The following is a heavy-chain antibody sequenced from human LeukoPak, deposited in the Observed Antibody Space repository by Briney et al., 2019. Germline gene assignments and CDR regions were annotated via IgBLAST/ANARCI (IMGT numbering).Heavy chain of an antibody. D-gene: IGHD6-13*01. J-gene: IGHJ4*02. CDR3: ARNAALYSSSWPDY. V-gene: IGHV1-18*01. CDR2: ISAYNGNT. CDR1: GYTFTSYG. Sequence: APVKVSCKASGYTFTSYGISWVRQAPGQGLEWMGWISAYNGNTNYAQKLQGRVTITTDTSTSTAYMELRSLRSDDTAVYYCARNAALYSSSWPDYWGQGTLVTVSS.